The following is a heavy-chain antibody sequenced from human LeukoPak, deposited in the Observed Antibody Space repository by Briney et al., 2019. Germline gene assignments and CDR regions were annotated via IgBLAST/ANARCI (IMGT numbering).Heavy chain of an antibody. CDR3: AGGDSGSYPSYDAFDI. V-gene: IGHV1-69*13. CDR1: GGTFSSYA. D-gene: IGHD1-26*01. Sequence: ASVKVSCKASGGTFSSYAISWVRQAPGQGLEWMGGIIPIFGSANYAQKFQGRVTITADESTSTAYMELSSLRSEDTAVYYCAGGDSGSYPSYDAFDIWGQGIMVTVSS. J-gene: IGHJ3*02. CDR2: IIPIFGSA.